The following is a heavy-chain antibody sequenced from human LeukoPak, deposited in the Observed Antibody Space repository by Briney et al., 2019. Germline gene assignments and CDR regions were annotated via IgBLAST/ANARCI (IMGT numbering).Heavy chain of an antibody. Sequence: GGSLRLSCAASGFTFSSYWMHWVRQAPGKGLVWVSRINSDGSSTTYADSVKGRFTISRDNAKNTVYLQMNSLRAEDTAVYYCARDSLWLDAFDIWGQGTMVTVSS. V-gene: IGHV3-74*01. CDR2: INSDGSST. CDR3: ARDSLWLDAFDI. J-gene: IGHJ3*02. CDR1: GFTFSSYW. D-gene: IGHD2/OR15-2a*01.